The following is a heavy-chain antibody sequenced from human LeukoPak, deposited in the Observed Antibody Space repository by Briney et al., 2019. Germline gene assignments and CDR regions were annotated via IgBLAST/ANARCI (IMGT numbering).Heavy chain of an antibody. CDR2: IYYSGST. J-gene: IGHJ4*02. V-gene: IGHV4-59*01. CDR3: ARWGYGDYSYFDY. D-gene: IGHD4-17*01. Sequence: SETLSLTCTIYGGSISSYYWSWIRQPPGKGLEWIGYIYYSGSTNYNPSLKSRVTISVDTSKIQFSLKLSSVTAADTAVYYCARWGYGDYSYFDYWGQGTLVTVSS. CDR1: GGSISSYY.